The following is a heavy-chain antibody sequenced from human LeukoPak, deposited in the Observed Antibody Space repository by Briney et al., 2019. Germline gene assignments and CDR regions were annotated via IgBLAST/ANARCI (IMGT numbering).Heavy chain of an antibody. CDR3: AKGIESSGTYYTSFDY. Sequence: GGSLRLSCAAPGFNFNSYALSWVRHAPGKGLECVSGISGSGGATKYADSVEGRFTISRDNAKNTLFLQMSSLRAEDTAIYYCAKGIESSGTYYTSFDYWGQGTLVTVSS. V-gene: IGHV3-23*01. J-gene: IGHJ4*02. CDR1: GFNFNSYA. D-gene: IGHD1-26*01. CDR2: ISGSGGAT.